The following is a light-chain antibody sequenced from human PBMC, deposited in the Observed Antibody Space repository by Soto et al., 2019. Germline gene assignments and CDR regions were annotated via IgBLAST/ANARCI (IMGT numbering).Light chain of an antibody. J-gene: IGLJ1*01. V-gene: IGLV2-8*01. CDR3: SSYANGGPYL. CDR2: KVT. Sequence: QSALAQPPSASGSLGQSVTISCIGTGSDIGSYEYVSWYQHHPGKAPKLIIYKVTKRPLGVPDRFSGSKSGNTASLTVSGLQAEDEADYFCSSYANGGPYLFGTGTKLTVL. CDR1: GSDIGSYEY.